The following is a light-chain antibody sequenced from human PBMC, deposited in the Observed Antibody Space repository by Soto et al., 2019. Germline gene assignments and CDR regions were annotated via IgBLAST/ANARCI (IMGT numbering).Light chain of an antibody. CDR1: SSNIGAGYD. CDR2: GNN. CDR3: QSYDSSLNGAYV. J-gene: IGLJ1*01. Sequence: QSVLTQPPSVSGAPGQRVTISCTGSSSNIGAGYDVHWYQQLPGTAPKLLIYGNNNRPSGVPDRFSGSKSGTSASLAITGHQAEDEADYYCQSYDSSLNGAYVFGTGTQLTVL. V-gene: IGLV1-40*01.